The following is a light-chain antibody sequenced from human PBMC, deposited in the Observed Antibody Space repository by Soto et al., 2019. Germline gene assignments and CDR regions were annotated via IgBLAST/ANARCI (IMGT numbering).Light chain of an antibody. CDR1: SRDIGAYTY. CDR3: PSYTGSSPYVL. CDR2: DVS. V-gene: IGLV2-14*03. Sequence: QSALTQPASVSGSPGQSITISCTGTSRDIGAYTYVSWYQHHPGKAPKLIIYDVSNRPSGVSNRFSGSKSGNTASLTISGLHTEDEADYYCPSYTGSSPYVLFGGGTKVTVL. J-gene: IGLJ2*01.